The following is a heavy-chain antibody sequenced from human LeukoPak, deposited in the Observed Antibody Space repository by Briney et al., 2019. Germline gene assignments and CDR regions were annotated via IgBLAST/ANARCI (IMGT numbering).Heavy chain of an antibody. CDR1: GFTFSSYS. J-gene: IGHJ4*02. CDR2: ISSSSSTI. CDR3: ARGIFGYYGSGPDY. D-gene: IGHD3-10*01. Sequence: PGGSLRLSCAASGFTFSSYSMNWVRQAPGKGLEWVSYISSSSSTIYYADSVKGRFTISRDNAKNSLYRQMNSLRAEDTAVYYCARGIFGYYGSGPDYWGQGTLVTVSS. V-gene: IGHV3-48*01.